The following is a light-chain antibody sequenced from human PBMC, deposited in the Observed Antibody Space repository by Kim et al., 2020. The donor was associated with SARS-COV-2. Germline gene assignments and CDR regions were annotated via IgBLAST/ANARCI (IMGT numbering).Light chain of an antibody. V-gene: IGKV1-33*01. Sequence: DIQMTQSPSSLSAFVGDRVTITCQASQDITNYLNWYQQKPGKAPKLLINDASNLETGVPSRFSGSGAGTDFTFTISRLQPEDIATYYCQQYDSLPYSFGQGTKLEIK. J-gene: IGKJ2*03. CDR1: QDITNY. CDR3: QQYDSLPYS. CDR2: DAS.